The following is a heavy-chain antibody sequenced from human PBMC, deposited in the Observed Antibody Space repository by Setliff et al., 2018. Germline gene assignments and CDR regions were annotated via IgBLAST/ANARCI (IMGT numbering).Heavy chain of an antibody. J-gene: IGHJ4*02. CDR1: GYTFTNYW. D-gene: IGHD6-13*01. CDR2: IYPGDSDT. CDR3: ARPAYSSRWYEIKGFDY. V-gene: IGHV5-51*01. Sequence: GESLKISCKGSGYTFTNYWIGWVRQMPGKGLEWMGAIYPGDSDTRHSPSFRGQVTFSADKSISTAYLQWSSLKASDTAIYYCARPAYSSRWYEIKGFDYWGQGTLVTVSS.